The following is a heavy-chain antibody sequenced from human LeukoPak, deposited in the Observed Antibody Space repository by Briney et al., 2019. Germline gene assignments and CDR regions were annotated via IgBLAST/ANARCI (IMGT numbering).Heavy chain of an antibody. CDR3: ARGGRRYSGYEYYFDY. CDR2: IYYSGST. Sequence: SETLSLTCTVSGGSISSYYWSWIRQPPGKGLEWIGYIYYSGSTNYNPSLKSRVTISVDTSKNQFSLKLSSVTAADTAVYYCARGGRRYSGYEYYFDYWGQGTLVTVSS. D-gene: IGHD5-12*01. V-gene: IGHV4-59*01. J-gene: IGHJ4*02. CDR1: GGSISSYY.